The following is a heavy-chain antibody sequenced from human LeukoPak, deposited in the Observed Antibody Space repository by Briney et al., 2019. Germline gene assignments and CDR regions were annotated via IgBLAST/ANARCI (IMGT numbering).Heavy chain of an antibody. J-gene: IGHJ3*02. Sequence: SETLSLTCAVSGGSISSGGYSWSWIRQPPGKGLEWIGYIYHSGSTYYNPSLKSRVTISVDRSKNQFSLKLSFVTAADTAVYYCARSSAAATQAFDIWGQGTMVTVSS. CDR2: IYHSGST. D-gene: IGHD6-13*01. CDR3: ARSSAAATQAFDI. V-gene: IGHV4-30-2*01. CDR1: GGSISSGGYS.